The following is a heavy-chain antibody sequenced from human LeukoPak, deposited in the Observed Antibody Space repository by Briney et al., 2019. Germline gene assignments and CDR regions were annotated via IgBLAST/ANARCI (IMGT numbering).Heavy chain of an antibody. CDR2: INPNSGGT. J-gene: IGHJ6*03. CDR1: GYTFTGYY. CDR3: ARNRGFTQNYYYYYMDV. D-gene: IGHD2/OR15-2a*01. Sequence: ASVKVSCKASGYTFTGYYMHWVRQAPGQGLEWMGWINPNSGGTNYAQKFQGRGTMTRDTSISTDYMELSRLRYDDTAVYYCARNRGFTQNYYYYYMDVWGKGTTVTVSS. V-gene: IGHV1-2*02.